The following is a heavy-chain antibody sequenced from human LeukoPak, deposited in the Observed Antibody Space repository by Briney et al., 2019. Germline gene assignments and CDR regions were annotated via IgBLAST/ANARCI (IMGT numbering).Heavy chain of an antibody. Sequence: GGSLRLSCAASGFTVSSNYMSWVRQAPGKGLEWVSSIYSGGSTYYTDSVKGRFTISRDNSKNTLYLQMNSLRAEDTAVYYCARDLAGYNSFGYWGQGTLVTVSS. CDR2: IYSGGST. CDR1: GFTVSSNY. J-gene: IGHJ4*02. D-gene: IGHD5-24*01. V-gene: IGHV3-66*01. CDR3: ARDLAGYNSFGY.